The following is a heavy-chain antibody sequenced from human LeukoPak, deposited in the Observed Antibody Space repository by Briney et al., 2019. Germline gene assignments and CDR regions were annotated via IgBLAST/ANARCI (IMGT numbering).Heavy chain of an antibody. CDR2: IWYDGSNK. Sequence: GGSLRLSCAASGFTFSSYGMHWVRQAPGKGLEWVAVIWYDGSNKYYADSVKGRFTISRDNSKNTLYLQMNSLRAEDTAVYYCARWGPLPTTVISNPFDYWGQGTLVTVSS. D-gene: IGHD4-17*01. CDR1: GFTFSSYG. V-gene: IGHV3-33*01. CDR3: ARWGPLPTTVISNPFDY. J-gene: IGHJ4*02.